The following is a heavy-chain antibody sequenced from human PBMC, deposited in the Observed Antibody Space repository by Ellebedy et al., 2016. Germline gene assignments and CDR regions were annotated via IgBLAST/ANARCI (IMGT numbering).Heavy chain of an antibody. V-gene: IGHV3-23*01. CDR1: GFTFSSYA. CDR3: AKDTLGGIVGATADY. D-gene: IGHD1-26*01. Sequence: GESLKISXAASGFTFSSYAMSWVRQAPGKGLEWVSAISGSGSSTYYADSVKGRFTISRDNSKNTLYLQMNSLRAEDTAVYYCAKDTLGGIVGATADYWGQGTLVTVSS. CDR2: ISGSGSST. J-gene: IGHJ4*02.